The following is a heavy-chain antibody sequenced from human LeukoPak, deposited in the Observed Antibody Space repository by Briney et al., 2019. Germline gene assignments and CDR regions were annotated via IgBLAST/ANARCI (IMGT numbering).Heavy chain of an antibody. V-gene: IGHV1-69*04. CDR2: IIPILGIA. CDR1: GGTFSSYA. J-gene: IGHJ4*02. D-gene: IGHD6-13*01. CDR3: ARDHKAAAGTDYSDY. Sequence: ASVKVSCKASGGTFSSYAISWVRQAPGQGLEWMGRIIPILGIANYAQKFQGRVTITADKSTSTAYMELSSLRSEDTAVYYCARDHKAAAGTDYSDYWGQGTLVTVSP.